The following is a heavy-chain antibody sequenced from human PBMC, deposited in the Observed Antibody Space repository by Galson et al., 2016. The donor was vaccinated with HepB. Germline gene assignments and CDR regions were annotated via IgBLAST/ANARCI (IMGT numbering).Heavy chain of an antibody. CDR3: ARGRWDFDS. J-gene: IGHJ4*02. V-gene: IGHV3-30*03. Sequence: SLRLSCAASGFTFRTSGMHWVRQAPGKGLEWVALISYDGKRNSYADSVKVRVTISRDNSQNTLYLQMHSLRGEDTPVYYCARGRWDFDSWGQGTLVTVSS. D-gene: IGHD5-24*01. CDR1: GFTFRTSG. CDR2: ISYDGKRN.